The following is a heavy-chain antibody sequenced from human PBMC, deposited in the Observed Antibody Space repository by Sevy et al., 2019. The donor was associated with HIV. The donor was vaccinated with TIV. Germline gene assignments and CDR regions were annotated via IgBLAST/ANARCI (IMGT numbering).Heavy chain of an antibody. D-gene: IGHD2-21*01. CDR1: GFTFSSYS. J-gene: IGHJ4*02. CDR3: ASYLVHQASDY. CDR2: ISSSSSHI. Sequence: GGSLRLSCAASGFTFSSYSMNWVRQAPGKGLEWVSSISSSSSHIYYADSVKGRFTISRDNAKNSLYLQMNSLRAEDTAVYYCASYLVHQASDYWGQGTLVTVSS. V-gene: IGHV3-21*01.